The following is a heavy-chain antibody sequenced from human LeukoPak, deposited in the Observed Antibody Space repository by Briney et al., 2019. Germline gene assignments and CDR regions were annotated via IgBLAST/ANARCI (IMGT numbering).Heavy chain of an antibody. CDR3: ARGVMVRGLIITTYFDY. D-gene: IGHD3-10*01. J-gene: IGHJ4*02. V-gene: IGHV5-51*01. CDR2: IYPGDSDT. Sequence: PGESLKISCKGSGYSFTNSWIGWVRLMPGKGLEWMGIIYPGDSDTRYSPSFQGQVTISADKSINTAYLQWSSLKASDTAMCFCARGVMVRGLIITTYFDYWGQGTLVTVSS. CDR1: GYSFTNSW.